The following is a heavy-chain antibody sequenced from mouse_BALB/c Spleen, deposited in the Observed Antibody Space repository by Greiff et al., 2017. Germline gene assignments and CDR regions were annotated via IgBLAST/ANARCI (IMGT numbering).Heavy chain of an antibody. CDR3: TRLLRSLFDV. Sequence: QVQLQQPGAELVRPGASVKLSCKASGYTFNSYWINWVKQRPGQGLEWIGNIYPSDSYTNYNQKFKDKATLTVDKSSSTAYMQLSSPTSEDSAVYYCTRLLRSLFDVWGAGTTVTVSS. CDR1: GYTFNSYW. D-gene: IGHD1-1*01. J-gene: IGHJ1*01. V-gene: IGHV1-69*02. CDR2: IYPSDSYT.